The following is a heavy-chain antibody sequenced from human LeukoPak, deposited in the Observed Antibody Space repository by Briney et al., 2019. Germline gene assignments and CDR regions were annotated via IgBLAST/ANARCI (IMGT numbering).Heavy chain of an antibody. D-gene: IGHD2-2*01. CDR1: GYTFTSYG. J-gene: IGHJ4*02. Sequence: ASVKVSCKASGYTFTSYGISWVRQAPGQGLEWMGWISAYNGNTNYAQKLQGRVTMTTDTSTSTAYMELRSLRSDDTAVYYCARDSGDIVVVPAASALDYWGQGTLVTVSS. CDR3: ARDSGDIVVVPAASALDY. CDR2: ISAYNGNT. V-gene: IGHV1-18*01.